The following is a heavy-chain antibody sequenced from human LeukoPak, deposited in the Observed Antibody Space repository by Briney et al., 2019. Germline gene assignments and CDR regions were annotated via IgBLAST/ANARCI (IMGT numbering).Heavy chain of an antibody. Sequence: PSETLSLTCTVSGDSISSGNSYWSWIRQHPGKGLEWIGYISYSGRTYYNPSLKSRVTLSLDTSKKQFSLKLNSVTAADAAVYFCARAATLIRGVHDYWGQGTLVTVSS. V-gene: IGHV4-31*03. J-gene: IGHJ4*02. D-gene: IGHD3-10*01. CDR3: ARAATLIRGVHDY. CDR2: ISYSGRT. CDR1: GDSISSGNSY.